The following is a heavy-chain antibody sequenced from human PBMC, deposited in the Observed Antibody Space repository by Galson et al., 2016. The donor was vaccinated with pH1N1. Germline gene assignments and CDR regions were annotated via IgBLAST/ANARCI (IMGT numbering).Heavy chain of an antibody. J-gene: IGHJ4*02. CDR2: ISSGGNTM. D-gene: IGHD3-3*01. Sequence: SLRLSCAVSGFTFDSHEMNWVRQAPGKGLEWVASISSGGNTMFYADSVKGRFIISRDNAKNSLYLQMNSLRVKDTAVYYCARAYSDPFTRFAGAFDYWGQGTLVTVPS. V-gene: IGHV3-48*03. CDR3: ARAYSDPFTRFAGAFDY. CDR1: GFTFDSHE.